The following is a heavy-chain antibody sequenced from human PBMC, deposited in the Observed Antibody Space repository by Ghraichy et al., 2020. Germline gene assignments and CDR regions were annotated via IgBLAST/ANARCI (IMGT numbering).Heavy chain of an antibody. CDR3: ARDVGFDNSAGGLDV. CDR1: GFTFSSYA. CDR2: ISTRSTYK. V-gene: IGHV3-21*01. J-gene: IGHJ6*02. D-gene: IGHD4-23*01. Sequence: GGSLRLSCAASGFTFSSYAMNWVRQAPGKGLEWVSSISTRSTYKNYPASVKGRFTVSRDNAKNSLFLQMDSLRADDTAVYYCARDVGFDNSAGGLDVWGHGTWVTVSS.